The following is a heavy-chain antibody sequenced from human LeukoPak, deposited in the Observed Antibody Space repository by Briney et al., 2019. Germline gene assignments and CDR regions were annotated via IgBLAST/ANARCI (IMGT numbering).Heavy chain of an antibody. D-gene: IGHD5-18*01. CDR3: ARYSYGGYYFDY. J-gene: IGHJ4*02. V-gene: IGHV4-59*01. Sequence: SETLSLTCTVSGGSISNYYWSWIRQPPGKGLEWIGYVYSSGSTNYNPSLKSRVTISVDTSKNQFSLKLSAVTAADTAVYYCARYSYGGYYFDYWGQGTLVTVSS. CDR1: GGSISNYY. CDR2: VYSSGST.